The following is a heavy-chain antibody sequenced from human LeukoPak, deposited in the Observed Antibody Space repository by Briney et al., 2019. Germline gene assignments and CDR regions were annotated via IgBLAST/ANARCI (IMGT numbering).Heavy chain of an antibody. CDR1: GGSFSGYY. Sequence: SETLSLTCAVYGGSFSGYYWSWIRQHPGKGLEWIGEINHSGSTNYNPSLKSRVTISVDTSKNQFSLKLSSVTAADTAVYYCARGKYSYGYWGQGTLVTVSS. V-gene: IGHV4-34*01. CDR2: INHSGST. CDR3: ARGKYSYGY. D-gene: IGHD5-18*01. J-gene: IGHJ4*02.